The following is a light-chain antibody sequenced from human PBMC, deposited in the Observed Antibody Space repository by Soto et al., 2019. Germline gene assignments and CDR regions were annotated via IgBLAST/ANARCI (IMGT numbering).Light chain of an antibody. CDR1: ESISSTY. V-gene: IGKV3-20*01. Sequence: DIVLTQSPDTLSLSPGERATLSCRASESISSTYLAWYQQTPGQAPRLLIFGASSRATGIPDRFSGSGSGTDFTLTISRLEPEDFAVYYCQQYGISPWTFGQGTKVDIK. CDR3: QQYGISPWT. J-gene: IGKJ1*01. CDR2: GAS.